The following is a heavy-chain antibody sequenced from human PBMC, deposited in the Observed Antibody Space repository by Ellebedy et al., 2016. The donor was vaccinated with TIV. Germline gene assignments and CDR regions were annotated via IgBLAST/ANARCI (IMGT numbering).Heavy chain of an antibody. D-gene: IGHD3-10*01. V-gene: IGHV1-18*04. J-gene: IGHJ4*02. CDR3: ARTHYRFGIIDYLDY. CDR1: DNSFTRFG. Sequence: AASVTVSCKAYDNSFTRFGFTWVRQAPGQGLEWMGWISAYNGNTKYAQMFQDRFTMTTDTSTKTVYMELRSLRSDDTALYYCARTHYRFGIIDYLDYWGQGTLVTVSS. CDR2: ISAYNGNT.